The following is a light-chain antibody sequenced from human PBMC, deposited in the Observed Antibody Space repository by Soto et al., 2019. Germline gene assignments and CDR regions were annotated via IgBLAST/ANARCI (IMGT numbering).Light chain of an antibody. CDR3: SSYASSSTLV. V-gene: IGLV2-14*01. J-gene: IGLJ2*01. CDR2: DVT. Sequence: QSVLTQPASVSGSPGQSITISCTGTSSDVGGYNYVSWYQQHPGKAPKLMIYDVTHRPSGVSTRFSGSKSGNTASLTISGLQAEDEADYYCSSYASSSTLVFGGGTKVTVL. CDR1: SSDVGGYNY.